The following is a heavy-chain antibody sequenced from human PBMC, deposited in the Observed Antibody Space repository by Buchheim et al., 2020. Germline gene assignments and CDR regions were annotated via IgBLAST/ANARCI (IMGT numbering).Heavy chain of an antibody. Sequence: QVQLRESGPGLVKPSETLSLTCAVSGYSISSGFCWGWIRQPPGKGLEWIGSIYHSGSTYYNPSLKSRVLMSVDTSNNQFSLKLDSVAAADTAIYYCARSRSSRVVDYWGQGSL. CDR1: GYSISSGFC. CDR2: IYHSGST. CDR3: ARSRSSRVVDY. J-gene: IGHJ4*02. D-gene: IGHD3-10*01. V-gene: IGHV4-38-2*01.